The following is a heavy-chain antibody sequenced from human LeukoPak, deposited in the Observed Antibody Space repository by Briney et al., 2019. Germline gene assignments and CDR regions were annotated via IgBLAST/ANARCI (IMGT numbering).Heavy chain of an antibody. Sequence: PGGSLRLSCAASGFTFSTYSMNWVRQAPGKGLEWVSSISSSSSYIYYADSVKGRFTISRDNAKNSLSLHMNSLRAEDTAVYYCAREGMRRRAFDIWGQGTMVTVSS. CDR2: ISSSSSYI. CDR1: GFTFSTYS. V-gene: IGHV3-21*01. CDR3: AREGMRRRAFDI. J-gene: IGHJ3*02.